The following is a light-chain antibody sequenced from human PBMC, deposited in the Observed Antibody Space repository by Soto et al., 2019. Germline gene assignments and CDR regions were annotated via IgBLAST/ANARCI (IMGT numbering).Light chain of an antibody. CDR3: SSYTSSSTPGV. J-gene: IGLJ2*01. Sequence: QSALTQPASVSGSLGQSITISCTGTSSDVGGYNYVSWYQQYPGKAPKLMIYEVSSRPSGVSNRFSGSKSGNTASLTISGLQAEDEADYYCSSYTSSSTPGVFRGGTKLTVL. V-gene: IGLV2-14*01. CDR1: SSDVGGYNY. CDR2: EVS.